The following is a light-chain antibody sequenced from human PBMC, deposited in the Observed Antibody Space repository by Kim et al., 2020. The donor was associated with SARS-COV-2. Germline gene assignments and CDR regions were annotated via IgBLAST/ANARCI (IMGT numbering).Light chain of an antibody. J-gene: IGKJ2*01. CDR2: AVS. CDR3: QQSYNTPNT. V-gene: IGKV1-39*01. CDR1: QSIRSY. Sequence: ATIGERDTITCRASQSIRSYLNWYQQRPGESPNFLIYAVSTMESGVPSRFSGSGSGTDFTLNISSLHPEDFGTYYCQQSYNTPNTFGQGTKLEI.